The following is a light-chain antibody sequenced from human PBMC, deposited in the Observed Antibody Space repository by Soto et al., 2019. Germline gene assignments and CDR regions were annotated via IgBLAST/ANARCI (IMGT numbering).Light chain of an antibody. CDR2: RND. CDR3: AAWDDSLSAVV. J-gene: IGLJ2*01. Sequence: QPVLTQPPSASGTPGQRVTLSCSGSSSNIGSNYVYWYQQLPGSAPKLLIYRNDQRPSGVPDRFSASKSGTAASLAISGLRSEDEADYHCAAWDDSLSAVVFGGGTKVTVL. V-gene: IGLV1-47*01. CDR1: SSNIGSNY.